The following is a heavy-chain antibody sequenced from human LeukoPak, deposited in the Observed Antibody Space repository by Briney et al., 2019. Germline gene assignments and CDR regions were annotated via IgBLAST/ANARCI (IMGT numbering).Heavy chain of an antibody. CDR2: INHSGST. CDR1: GGSFSGYY. Sequence: SETLSLTCAVYGGSFSGYYWSWIRQPPGKGLEWIGEINHSGSTNYNPSLKSRVTISVDTSKNQFSLKLSSVTAADTAVYYCARGDYYDYWGQGTLVTVSS. J-gene: IGHJ4*02. V-gene: IGHV4-34*01. CDR3: ARGDYYDY.